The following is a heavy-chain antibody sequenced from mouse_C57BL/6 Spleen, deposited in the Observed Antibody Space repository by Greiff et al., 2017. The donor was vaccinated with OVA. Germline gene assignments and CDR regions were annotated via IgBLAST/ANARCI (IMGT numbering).Heavy chain of an antibody. CDR3: ARDLTGTRYFDV. V-gene: IGHV1-66*01. CDR2: IYPGSGNT. D-gene: IGHD4-1*01. Sequence: QVQLKESGPELVKPGASVKISCKASGYSFTSYYIHWVKQRPGQGLEWIGWIYPGSGNTKYNEKFKGKATLTADTSSSTAYMQLSSLTSEDSAVYYCARDLTGTRYFDVRGTGTTVTVSS. CDR1: GYSFTSYY. J-gene: IGHJ1*03.